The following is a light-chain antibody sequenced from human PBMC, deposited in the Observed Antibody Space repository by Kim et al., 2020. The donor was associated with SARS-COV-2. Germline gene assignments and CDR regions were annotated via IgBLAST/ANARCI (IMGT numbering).Light chain of an antibody. V-gene: IGLV6-57*03. J-gene: IGLJ3*02. CDR3: QSYDSNNHWV. Sequence: KTVTISCTRSSGSIDSNYVQWFQQRPGSAPTTVIYDDDQRPSGVPDRFSGSIDSSSNSASLTVSGLRTEDEAEYYCQSYDSNNHWVFGGGTQLTVL. CDR1: SGSIDSNY. CDR2: DDD.